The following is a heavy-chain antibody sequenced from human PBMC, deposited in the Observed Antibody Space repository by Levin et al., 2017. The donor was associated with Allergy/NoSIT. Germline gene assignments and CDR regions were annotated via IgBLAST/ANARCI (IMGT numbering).Heavy chain of an antibody. Sequence: GGSLRLSCAASGFIFSNYGIHWVRQAPGKGLEWVAAISYDGTNKYYGDDVKGRFSISRDNSKNTVYLQMNSLRTEDTAVYYCAKDREACSGTSDTYGMEGWGQGTSVTVS. CDR1: GFIFSNYG. D-gene: IGHD2-2*01. CDR3: AKDREACSGTSDTYGMEG. J-gene: IGHJ6*02. V-gene: IGHV3-30*18. CDR2: ISYDGTNK.